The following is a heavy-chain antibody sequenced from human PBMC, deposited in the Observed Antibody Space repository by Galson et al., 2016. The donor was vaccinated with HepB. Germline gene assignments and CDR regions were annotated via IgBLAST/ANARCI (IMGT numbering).Heavy chain of an antibody. CDR1: GFTVSSSY. D-gene: IGHD1-26*01. CDR2: ISKTGDTT. CDR3: ARDFKLGAPDYMDV. V-gene: IGHV3-53*05. Sequence: SLRLSCAASGFTVSSSYMSWVRQAPGKGLDWVAVISKTGDTTFYGDSVKGRFTISRDNSKNTVDLQIQSLRSEDAAVYFCARDFKLGAPDYMDVWGKGTTVTVS. J-gene: IGHJ6*03.